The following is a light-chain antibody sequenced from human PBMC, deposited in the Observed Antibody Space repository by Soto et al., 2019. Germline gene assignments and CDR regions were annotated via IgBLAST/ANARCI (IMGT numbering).Light chain of an antibody. J-gene: IGLJ3*02. CDR3: AAWDDSLSGWV. CDR1: SSNIGAHYD. Sequence: QSVLTQPPSVSGAPGQRVTISCTGSSSNIGAHYDVHWYQQLPGTAPKLLIYGNSNRPSGVPDRFSGSKSGTSASLAISGLQSEDEADYYCAAWDDSLSGWVFGGGTKLTVL. CDR2: GNS. V-gene: IGLV1-40*01.